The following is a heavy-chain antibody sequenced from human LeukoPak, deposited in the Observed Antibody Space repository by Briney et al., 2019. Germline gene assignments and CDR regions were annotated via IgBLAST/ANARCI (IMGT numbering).Heavy chain of an antibody. D-gene: IGHD3-10*01. V-gene: IGHV3-66*01. J-gene: IGHJ6*03. CDR2: IYSGGST. CDR3: ARCYGSGSYYKIGYYYYMDV. Sequence: GGSLRLSCAASGFTVSSNYMSWVRQAPGKGLEWVSVIYSGGSTYYADSVKGRFTISRDNSKNTLYLQMNSLRAEDTAVYYCARCYGSGSYYKIGYYYYMDVWGKGTTVTISS. CDR1: GFTVSSNY.